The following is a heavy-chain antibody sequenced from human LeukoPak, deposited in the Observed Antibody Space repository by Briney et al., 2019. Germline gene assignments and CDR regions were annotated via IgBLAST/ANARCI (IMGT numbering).Heavy chain of an antibody. CDR3: ARVDANWGVVDY. Sequence: SETLSLTCTVSGGSISTYYWSWTRQPPGKGLEWIGYFHYSGTTNYNPSLKSRVTISVDTSKNQFSLKLSSVTAADAAVYYRARVDANWGVVDYWGQGTLVTVSS. V-gene: IGHV4-59*01. CDR1: GGSISTYY. D-gene: IGHD7-27*01. J-gene: IGHJ4*02. CDR2: FHYSGTT.